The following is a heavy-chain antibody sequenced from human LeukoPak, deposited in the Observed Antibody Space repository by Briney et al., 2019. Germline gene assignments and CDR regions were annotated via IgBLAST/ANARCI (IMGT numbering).Heavy chain of an antibody. Sequence: SETLSLTCAVSGYSISSGYYWGWIRQPPGQGLEWIGSIYHSGSTYYSPSLKSRVTISVDTSKNQFSLKLSSVTAADTAVYYCATRAYGRGGLDYWGQGTLVTVSS. CDR3: ATRAYGRGGLDY. J-gene: IGHJ4*02. V-gene: IGHV4-38-2*01. CDR1: GYSISSGYY. D-gene: IGHD3-10*01. CDR2: IYHSGST.